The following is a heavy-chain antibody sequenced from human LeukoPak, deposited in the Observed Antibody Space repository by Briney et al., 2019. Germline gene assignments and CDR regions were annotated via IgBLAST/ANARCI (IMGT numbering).Heavy chain of an antibody. CDR3: ARGPNIPVAAY. CDR2: INHSGSP. CDR1: GGSLSDHY. J-gene: IGHJ4*02. V-gene: IGHV4-34*01. Sequence: SETLSLTCAVHGGSLSDHYCIWIRQPPGEGLEWIGEINHSGSPNYSPSFKSRVSISVDTSKNEFSLSLRSVTAADTAIYYCARGPNIPVAAYWGQGTLVTVSS. D-gene: IGHD6-19*01.